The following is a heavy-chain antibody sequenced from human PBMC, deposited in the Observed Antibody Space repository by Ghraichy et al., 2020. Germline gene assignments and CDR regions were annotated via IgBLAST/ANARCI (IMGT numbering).Heavy chain of an antibody. Sequence: SETLSLTCTVSGGSISSSNTYYWGWIRQPPGKGLEWIGSIYYSGSTNYNPSLKSRVTISIDTSKNQFLLKMSSVTAADTAVYYCARGGVIVGSDPWGQGTLVTVSS. V-gene: IGHV4-39*07. CDR1: GGSISSSNTYY. CDR3: ARGGVIVGSDP. J-gene: IGHJ5*02. D-gene: IGHD3-16*02. CDR2: IYYSGST.